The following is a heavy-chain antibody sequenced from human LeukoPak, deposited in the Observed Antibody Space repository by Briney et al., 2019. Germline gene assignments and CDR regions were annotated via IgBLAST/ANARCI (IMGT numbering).Heavy chain of an antibody. CDR1: GGSFSGYY. D-gene: IGHD5-18*01. CDR3: ARAGQLWRRYYFDY. J-gene: IGHJ4*02. CDR2: INHSGST. Sequence: KPSETLSLTCAVYGGSFSGYYWSWIRQPPGKGLEWVGEINHSGSTNYNPSLKSRVTISVDTSKNQLSLKLSSVTAADTAVYYCARAGQLWRRYYFDYWGQGTLVTVSS. V-gene: IGHV4-34*01.